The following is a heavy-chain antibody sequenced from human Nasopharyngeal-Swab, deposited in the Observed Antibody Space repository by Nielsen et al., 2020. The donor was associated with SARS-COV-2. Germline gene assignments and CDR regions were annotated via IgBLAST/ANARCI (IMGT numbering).Heavy chain of an antibody. V-gene: IGHV3-30*04. Sequence: VRQAPGKGLEWVAVISYDGSNKYYADSVKGRFTISRDNPKNTLYLQMNSLRAEDTAVYYCASLPTVTTKGYGMDVWGQGTTVTVSS. J-gene: IGHJ6*02. CDR2: ISYDGSNK. D-gene: IGHD4-17*01. CDR3: ASLPTVTTKGYGMDV.